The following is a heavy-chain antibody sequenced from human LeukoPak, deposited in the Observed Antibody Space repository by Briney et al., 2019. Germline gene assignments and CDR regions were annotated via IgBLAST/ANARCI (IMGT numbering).Heavy chain of an antibody. CDR1: GGSFSGYY. J-gene: IGHJ4*02. CDR3: ARGREQWVSTDY. D-gene: IGHD6-19*01. V-gene: IGHV4-34*01. Sequence: KPSETLSLTCAVYGGSFSGYYWSWIRQPPGKGLEWIGEINHSGSTNYNPSLKSRVTISVDTSKNQFSLKLSSVTAADTAVYYCARGREQWVSTDYWGQGTLVTVSS. CDR2: INHSGST.